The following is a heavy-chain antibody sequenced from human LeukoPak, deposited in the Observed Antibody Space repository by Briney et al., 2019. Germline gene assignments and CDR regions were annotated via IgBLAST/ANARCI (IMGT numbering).Heavy chain of an antibody. CDR1: GGSISGYY. J-gene: IGHJ4*02. D-gene: IGHD3-16*01. CDR2: IYYSGST. CDR3: ARVGPTVGFGYFDY. V-gene: IGHV4-59*08. Sequence: PSETLSLTCTVSGGSISGYYWSWIRQPPGKGLEWIGYIYYSGSTNYNPSLRSRLTISVDTSKNQFSLKLSSVTAADTAVYYCARVGPTVGFGYFDYWGQGTLVTVSS.